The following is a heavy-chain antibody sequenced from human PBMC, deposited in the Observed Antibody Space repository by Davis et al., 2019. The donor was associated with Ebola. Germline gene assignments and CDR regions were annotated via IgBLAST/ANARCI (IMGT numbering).Heavy chain of an antibody. J-gene: IGHJ6*02. CDR3: TTDMVQGVIGGAIGYYYYYGMDV. Sequence: PGGSLRLSCAASGFTFSGSAMHWVRQASGKGLEWVGRIRSKANSYATAYAASVKGRFTISRDDSKNTLYLQMNSLKTEDTAVYYCTTDMVQGVIGGAIGYYYYYGMDVWGQGTTVTVSS. V-gene: IGHV3-73*01. CDR1: GFTFSGSA. CDR2: IRSKANSYAT. D-gene: IGHD3-10*01.